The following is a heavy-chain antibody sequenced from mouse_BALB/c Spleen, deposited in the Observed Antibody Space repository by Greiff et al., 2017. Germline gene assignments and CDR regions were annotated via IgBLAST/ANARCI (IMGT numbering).Heavy chain of an antibody. Sequence: LVKTGASVKISCKASGYSFTGYYMHWVKQSHGKSLEWIGYISCYNGATSYNQKFKGKATFTVDTSSSTAYMQFNSLTSEDSSVYYCARPELGPAWFAYWGQGTLVTVSA. CDR1: GYSFTGYY. J-gene: IGHJ3*01. CDR2: ISCYNGAT. CDR3: ARPELGPAWFAY. V-gene: IGHV1S34*01. D-gene: IGHD4-1*01.